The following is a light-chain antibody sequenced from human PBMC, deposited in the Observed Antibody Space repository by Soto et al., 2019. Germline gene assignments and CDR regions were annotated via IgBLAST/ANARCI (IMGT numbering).Light chain of an antibody. Sequence: EIVRTQSPATLSVSPGVRATLSCRASQSISDTLAWYQQKPGQAPRLLIHGASTRATGFPARFSGSGSGTDFTLTISSLQSEDFAVYYCQQYNNWPWTFGQGTKVDIK. CDR1: QSISDT. CDR2: GAS. J-gene: IGKJ1*01. CDR3: QQYNNWPWT. V-gene: IGKV3-15*01.